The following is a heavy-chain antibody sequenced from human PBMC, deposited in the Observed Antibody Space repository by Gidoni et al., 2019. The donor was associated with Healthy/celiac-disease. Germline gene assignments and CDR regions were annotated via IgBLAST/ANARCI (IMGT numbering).Heavy chain of an antibody. D-gene: IGHD3-16*01. CDR1: GFTFSSHW. CDR3: ARDYTVVPPYYYYYYMDV. J-gene: IGHJ6*03. V-gene: IGHV3-7*01. CDR2: IKQDGSEK. Sequence: EVQLVESGGGLVQPGGSLRLSCAASGFTFSSHWMSWVRQAPGKGLEWVANIKQDGSEKYYVDSVKGRFTISRDNAKNSLYLQMNSLRAEDTAVYYCARDYTVVPPYYYYYYMDVWGKGTTVTVSS.